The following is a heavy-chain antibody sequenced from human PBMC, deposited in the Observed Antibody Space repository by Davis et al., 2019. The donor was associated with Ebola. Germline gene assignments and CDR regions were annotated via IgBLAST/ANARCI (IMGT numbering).Heavy chain of an antibody. V-gene: IGHV1-69*02. Sequence: SVKVSCKASRGTFSSYTISWVRQAPGQGLEWMGRIIPILGIANYAQKFQGRVTITADKSTSTVYMELSSLRSEDTAVYYCARESPAYNYYYGMEVWGQGTTVTVSS. CDR3: ARESPAYNYYYGMEV. CDR1: RGTFSSYT. J-gene: IGHJ6*01. CDR2: IIPILGIA.